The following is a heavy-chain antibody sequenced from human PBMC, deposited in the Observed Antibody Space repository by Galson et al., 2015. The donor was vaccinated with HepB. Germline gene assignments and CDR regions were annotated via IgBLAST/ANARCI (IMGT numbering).Heavy chain of an antibody. J-gene: IGHJ4*02. CDR3: ARQHTHIAIGSQFDY. D-gene: IGHD5-12*01. CDR2: ISYDGSNK. Sequence: SLRLSCAASGFTFSSYAMHWVRQAPGKGLEWVAVISYDGSNKYYADSVKGRFTISRDNSKNTLYLQMNSLRAEDTAVYYCARQHTHIAIGSQFDYWGRGTLVTVSS. V-gene: IGHV3-30-3*01. CDR1: GFTFSSYA.